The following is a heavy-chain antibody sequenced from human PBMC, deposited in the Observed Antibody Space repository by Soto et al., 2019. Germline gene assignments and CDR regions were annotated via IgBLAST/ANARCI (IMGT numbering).Heavy chain of an antibody. V-gene: IGHV3-48*03. D-gene: IGHD2-15*01. CDR2: ITSGGRSI. J-gene: IGHJ4*02. Sequence: XGFLRLSFRASGFTFSDYERNWVRQAPGKGLEWVSYITSGGRSIYYADSVKGRFIISRDNAENSLYLQMNSLRPEDTAVYYCVRRMASPDQWGQGTLVTVSS. CDR1: GFTFSDYE. CDR3: VRRMASPDQ.